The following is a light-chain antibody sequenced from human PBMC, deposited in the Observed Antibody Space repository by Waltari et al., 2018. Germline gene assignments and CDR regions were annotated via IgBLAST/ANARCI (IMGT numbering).Light chain of an antibody. CDR2: RNT. CDR3: QVWDKTTGV. Sequence: SYEVTQPLSVSVSLGQTASITCSGDKLGDKYVWWYQQKPGQSPVLVIYRNTKRPSGIPERFSGSNSGNTATLTISGTQALDEADYYCQVWDKTTGVFGTGTKVTVL. V-gene: IGLV3-1*01. J-gene: IGLJ1*01. CDR1: KLGDKY.